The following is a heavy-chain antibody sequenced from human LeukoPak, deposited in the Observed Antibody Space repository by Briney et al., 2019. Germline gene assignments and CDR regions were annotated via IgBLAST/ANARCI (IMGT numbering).Heavy chain of an antibody. Sequence: GGSLRLSCAASGLTFSSYAMHWVRQAPGKGLEWVAVISYDGSNKYYADSVKGRFTISRDNSKNTLYLQMNSLRAEDTAVYYCARDSEDAAAGLDYWGQGTLVTVSS. CDR1: GLTFSSYA. J-gene: IGHJ4*02. V-gene: IGHV3-30*04. D-gene: IGHD6-13*01. CDR2: ISYDGSNK. CDR3: ARDSEDAAAGLDY.